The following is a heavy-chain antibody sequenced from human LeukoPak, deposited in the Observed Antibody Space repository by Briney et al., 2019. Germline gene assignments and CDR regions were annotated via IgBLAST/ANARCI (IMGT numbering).Heavy chain of an antibody. CDR2: IYSSGNT. CDR3: ARHSGLRSPFDP. D-gene: IGHD3-3*01. CDR1: GGSISSYY. Sequence: PSETLSLTCTVSGGSISSYYWSWIRQPPGRDLEWIGSIYSSGNTYYNPSLESRVTISVDTSKNQLSLKLTSATAADTSVYYCARHSGLRSPFDPWGQGTLVTVSS. V-gene: IGHV4-39*01. J-gene: IGHJ5*02.